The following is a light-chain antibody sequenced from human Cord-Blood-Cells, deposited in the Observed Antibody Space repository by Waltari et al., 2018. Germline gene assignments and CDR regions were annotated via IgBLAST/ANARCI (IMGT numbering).Light chain of an antibody. CDR1: QSVSSH. CDR2: GAY. Sequence: EIVMPQSPATLAVSPGERATATCRASQSVSSHLAWYQQKPGQAPRRLIYGAYSRAAGIPSRFSGSGSGAEFTHTISSLQSEDVAVYYCQQYNNWPRFTFGPGTTVDIK. J-gene: IGKJ3*01. CDR3: QQYNNWPRFT. V-gene: IGKV3-15*01.